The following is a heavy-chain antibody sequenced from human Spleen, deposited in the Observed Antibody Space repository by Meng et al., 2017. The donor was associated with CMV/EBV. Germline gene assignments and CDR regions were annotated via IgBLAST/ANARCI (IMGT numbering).Heavy chain of an antibody. CDR3: ARPGGCSSSSAVDY. J-gene: IGHJ4*02. CDR1: GGSFSSYA. V-gene: IGHV1-69*04. CDR2: VIPLLGSG. D-gene: IGHD6-13*01. Sequence: SVKVSCKAPGGSFSSYAVSWVRQAPGQGLEWMGRVIPLLGSGKNAQRFQGRVTITADKSTSTAYMELSSLRSEDTAVYYCARPGGCSSSSAVDYWGEGTLVTVSS.